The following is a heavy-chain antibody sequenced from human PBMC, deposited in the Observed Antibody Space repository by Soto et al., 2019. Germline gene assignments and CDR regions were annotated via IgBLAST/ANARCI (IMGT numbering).Heavy chain of an antibody. CDR2: IYHSGST. CDR1: GGSISSGGYS. Sequence: QLQLQESGSGLVKPSQTLSLTCAVSGGSISSGGYSWSWIRQPPGKGLEWIGYIYHSGSTYYNPSRRSRVTISVDRSKNQFSLKLSSVAAADTAVYYCARDRGGVWFDPWGQGTLVTVSS. CDR3: ARDRGGVWFDP. D-gene: IGHD3-10*01. V-gene: IGHV4-30-2*01. J-gene: IGHJ5*02.